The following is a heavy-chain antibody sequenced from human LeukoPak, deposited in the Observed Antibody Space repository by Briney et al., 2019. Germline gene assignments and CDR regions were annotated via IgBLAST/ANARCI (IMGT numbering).Heavy chain of an antibody. V-gene: IGHV4-39*01. CDR3: ASRYSGYRYQGDY. J-gene: IGHJ4*02. CDR1: GGSISSSSYY. CDR2: IYYSGST. Sequence: SETLSLTCTVSGGSISSSSYYWGWIRQPPGKGLEWIGSIYYSGSTYYNPSLKSRVTISVDTSKNQFSLKLSSVTAADTAVYYCASRYSGYRYQGDYWGQGTLVTVSS. D-gene: IGHD5-12*01.